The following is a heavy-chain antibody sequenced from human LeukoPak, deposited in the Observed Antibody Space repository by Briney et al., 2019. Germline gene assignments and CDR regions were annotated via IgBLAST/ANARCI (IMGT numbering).Heavy chain of an antibody. D-gene: IGHD3-22*01. CDR3: ARAHYYDSSGLDF. J-gene: IGHJ4*02. CDR1: GFTFSSYS. V-gene: IGHV3-21*01. CDR2: ISSSSSYI. Sequence: PGGSLRLSCAASGFTFSSYSMNWVRQAPGKGLDWVSSISSSSSYIYYADSVKGRFTISRDNAKNSLYLQMNSLRAEDTAVYYCARAHYYDSSGLDFWGQGTLVTVSS.